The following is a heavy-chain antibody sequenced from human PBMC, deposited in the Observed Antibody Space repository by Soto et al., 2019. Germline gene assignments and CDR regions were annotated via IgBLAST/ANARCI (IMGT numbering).Heavy chain of an antibody. CDR3: VRARATDSRPDY. V-gene: IGHV3-21*01. J-gene: IGHJ4*02. D-gene: IGHD3-22*01. CDR2: ISSSSSFI. Sequence: YLRLSCSASGFTFSLYSMIWVRQAPGKGLEWVSSISSSSSFIYSADSLKGRFTISRDNAKNSLFLQMNTLRAEDTAIYYCVRARATDSRPDYWGQGTLVTVSS. CDR1: GFTFSLYS.